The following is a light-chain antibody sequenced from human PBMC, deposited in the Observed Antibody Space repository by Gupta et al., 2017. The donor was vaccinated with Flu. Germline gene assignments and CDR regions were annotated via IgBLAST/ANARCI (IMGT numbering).Light chain of an antibody. CDR1: QSIGSK. CDR2: YSS. V-gene: IGKV6D-21*02. J-gene: IGKJ4*01. CDR3: HQSSSLPGT. Sequence: EIVMTQYPEFLSVTTKENVNITCRARQSIGSKLHWYQQNPDQSPRLLSNYSSQSISVVPARFIGSGYGTDFTLTINSLEAEDAAAYYGHQSSSLPGTFGGGTKVEIK.